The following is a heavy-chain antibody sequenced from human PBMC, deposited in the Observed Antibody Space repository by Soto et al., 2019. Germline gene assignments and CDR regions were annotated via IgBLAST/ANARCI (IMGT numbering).Heavy chain of an antibody. CDR1: GGSFSGYY. J-gene: IGHJ6*03. D-gene: IGHD3-3*01. Sequence: SETLSLTCAVYGGSFSGYYWSWVRQPPGKGLEWIGEINHSGSTNYNPSLKSRVTISVDTSKNQFSLKLSSVTAADTAVYYCASSRITIFGVVIMDYYYYMDVWGKGTTVTVS. CDR2: INHSGST. V-gene: IGHV4-34*01. CDR3: ASSRITIFGVVIMDYYYYMDV.